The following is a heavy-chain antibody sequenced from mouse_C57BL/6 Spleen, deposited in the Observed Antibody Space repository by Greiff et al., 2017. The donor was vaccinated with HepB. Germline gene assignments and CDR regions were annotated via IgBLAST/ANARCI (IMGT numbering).Heavy chain of an antibody. Sequence: EVKLMESEGGLVQPGSSMKLSCTASGFTFSDYYMAWVRQVPEKGLEWVANINYDGSSTYYLDSLKSRFIISRDNAKNILYLQMSSLKSEDTATYYCARGGGLYYYAMDYWGQGTSVTVSS. CDR2: INYDGSST. J-gene: IGHJ4*01. CDR3: ARGGGLYYYAMDY. D-gene: IGHD6-5*01. V-gene: IGHV5-16*01. CDR1: GFTFSDYY.